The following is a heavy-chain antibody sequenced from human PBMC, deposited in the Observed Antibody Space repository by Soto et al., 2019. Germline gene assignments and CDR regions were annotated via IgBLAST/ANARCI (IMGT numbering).Heavy chain of an antibody. CDR2: ILNDGSNR. CDR3: ARDDEYSGNGMDV. CDR1: EFTFSNYG. J-gene: IGHJ6*02. Sequence: QVQLVESGGGVVQPGRSLRLSCAASEFTFSNYGMHWVRQAPGKGLEWVAVILNDGSNRYHADSVKDRFTIYRDNSKNTRYLQMNSLRAEDTAVYYCARDDEYSGNGMDVWGQGTTVTVS. V-gene: IGHV3-33*01. D-gene: IGHD3-10*01.